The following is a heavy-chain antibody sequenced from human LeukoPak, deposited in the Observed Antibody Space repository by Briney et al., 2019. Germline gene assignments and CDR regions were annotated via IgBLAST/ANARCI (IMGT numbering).Heavy chain of an antibody. V-gene: IGHV3-15*01. D-gene: IGHD6-13*01. J-gene: IGHJ4*02. CDR3: STDPYSSKWYYFDY. CDR1: GFAFSDYE. Sequence: PGGSLRLSCASSGFAFSDYEMNWVRQAPGKGLEWVGRIKSKTDGGTTDYAAPVEGRFTISRDDSKKTLYLQMNSLKTEDTAVYYCSTDPYSSKWYYFDYWGQGTLVTVSS. CDR2: IKSKTDGGTT.